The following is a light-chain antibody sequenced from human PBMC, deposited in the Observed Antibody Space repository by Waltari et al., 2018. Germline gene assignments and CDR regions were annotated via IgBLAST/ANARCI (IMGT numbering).Light chain of an antibody. CDR2: EVT. CDR3: CSYAGSGSLVYA. CDR1: ISDVGSYTL. V-gene: IGLV2-23*02. Sequence: QSALTQPASVSGSPGQSITISCTGPISDVGSYTLVSWFQQFPGKPPKLVIHEVTKRARAKPPPPRLDSSDGAPSGLARRFFCYESGNTTSLTIAVCRAEDEAVSDCCSYAGSGSLVYAFGSGTEVTVL. J-gene: IGLJ1*01.